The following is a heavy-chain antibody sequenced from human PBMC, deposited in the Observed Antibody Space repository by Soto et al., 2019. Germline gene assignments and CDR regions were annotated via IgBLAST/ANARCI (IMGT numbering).Heavy chain of an antibody. Sequence: PGGSLRLSCAASGFTFSDYYMTWIRQAPGKWLEWVSYISSSGTGIYYADSVKGRFTISRDNGKNSLYLQMSSLRVEDTAVYYCARAYSDAFDIWGQGXMVTV. V-gene: IGHV3-11*01. J-gene: IGHJ3*02. CDR1: GFTFSDYY. CDR3: ARAYSDAFDI. CDR2: ISSSGTGI. D-gene: IGHD2-15*01.